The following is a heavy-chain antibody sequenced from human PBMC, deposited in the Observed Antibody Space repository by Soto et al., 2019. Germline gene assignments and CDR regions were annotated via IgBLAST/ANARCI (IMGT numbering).Heavy chain of an antibody. V-gene: IGHV3-15*07. CDR1: GFTFSNAW. J-gene: IGHJ4*02. CDR3: TTDIAVDGGFDY. CDR2: IKRKTDGGTT. Sequence: EVQLVESGGGVVKPGGSLRLSCAASGFTFSNAWMNWVRQAPGKGLEWVGRIKRKTDGGTTDYAAHVKGRFTISRDNSKNTLYLQMNSLKTEDTAVYYCTTDIAVDGGFDYWGQGTLVPVSS. D-gene: IGHD6-19*01.